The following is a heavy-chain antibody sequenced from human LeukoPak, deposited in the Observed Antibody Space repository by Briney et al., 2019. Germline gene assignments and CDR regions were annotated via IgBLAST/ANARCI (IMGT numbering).Heavy chain of an antibody. CDR3: AKGRGSPYYFEY. J-gene: IGHJ4*02. D-gene: IGHD1-26*01. Sequence: PGGSLRLSCAASGFTFSSFAMSWVREAPGQGLEWVSSISGRTANTYYADSVKGRFTISRDNSKNTLYLQMNSLRAEDTAVYYCAKGRGSPYYFEYWGQGTLVTVSS. V-gene: IGHV3-23*01. CDR1: GFTFSSFA. CDR2: ISGRTANT.